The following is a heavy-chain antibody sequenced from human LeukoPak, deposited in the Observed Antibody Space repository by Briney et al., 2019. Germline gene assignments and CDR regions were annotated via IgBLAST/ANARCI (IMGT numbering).Heavy chain of an antibody. CDR2: IYHSGST. D-gene: IGHD3-10*01. Sequence: SETLSLTCAVYGGSFSGYNWSWIRQPPGKGLEWIGYIYHSGSTYYNPSLKSRVTISVDRSKIQFSLQLSSVTAADTAVYYCARVEVYGSGSLNWFDPWGQGTLVIVSS. CDR1: GGSFSGYN. CDR3: ARVEVYGSGSLNWFDP. J-gene: IGHJ5*02. V-gene: IGHV4-30-2*01.